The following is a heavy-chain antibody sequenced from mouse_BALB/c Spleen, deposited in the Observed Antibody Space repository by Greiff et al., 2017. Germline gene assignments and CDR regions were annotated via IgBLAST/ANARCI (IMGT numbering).Heavy chain of an antibody. D-gene: IGHD2-2*01. CDR1: GDSITSGY. CDR2: ISYSGST. V-gene: IGHV3-8*02. CDR3: ARYKSSGYPWFAY. J-gene: IGHJ3*01. Sequence: EVKVEESGPSLVKPSQTLSLTCSVTGDSITSGYWNWIRKFPGNKLEYMGYISYSGSTYYNPSLKSRISITRDTSKNQYYLQLNSVTTEDTATYYCARYKSSGYPWFAYWGQGTLVTVSA.